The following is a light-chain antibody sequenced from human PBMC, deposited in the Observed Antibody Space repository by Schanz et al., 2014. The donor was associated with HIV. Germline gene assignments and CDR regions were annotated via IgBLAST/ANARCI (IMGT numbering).Light chain of an antibody. J-gene: IGKJ4*01. Sequence: AIRITQSPSSLSASPGDRVTITCRASQDIRTYLAWYQQKPGKAPRLLIYAASTLQNGVPSRFSGSGSGTDFTLTSSCLQSEDFATYTCQQYYTSPLTFGGGTKVESK. CDR1: QDIRTY. CDR2: AAS. CDR3: QQYYTSPLT. V-gene: IGKV1-8*01.